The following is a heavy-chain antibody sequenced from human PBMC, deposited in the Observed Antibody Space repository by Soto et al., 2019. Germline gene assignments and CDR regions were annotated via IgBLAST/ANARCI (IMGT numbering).Heavy chain of an antibody. CDR1: GYTFTSYA. Sequence: QVQLVQSGAEEKKPGASVKVSCKASGYTFTSYAMHWVRQAPGQRLEWMGWINAGNGNTKYSQKFQGRVTITKDTSASTAYTALSSLRSEDTAVYYCAGSIVVVTALDYWGQGTLVTVSS. D-gene: IGHD2-21*02. V-gene: IGHV1-3*05. J-gene: IGHJ4*02. CDR2: INAGNGNT. CDR3: AGSIVVVTALDY.